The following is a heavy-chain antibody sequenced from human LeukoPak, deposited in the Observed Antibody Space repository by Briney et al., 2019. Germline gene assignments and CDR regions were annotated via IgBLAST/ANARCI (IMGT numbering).Heavy chain of an antibody. CDR2: ISGSGDST. CDR3: AKDSRSSGWYNWFDP. CDR1: GFTFSSYA. D-gene: IGHD6-19*01. Sequence: GGSLRLSCAASGFTFSSYAMHWVRQAPGKGLDWVSAISGSGDSTYYADSVKGRFTISRDNSKNTLYLQMNRLRAEDTAIYYCAKDSRSSGWYNWFDPWGQGTLVTVSS. J-gene: IGHJ5*02. V-gene: IGHV3-23*01.